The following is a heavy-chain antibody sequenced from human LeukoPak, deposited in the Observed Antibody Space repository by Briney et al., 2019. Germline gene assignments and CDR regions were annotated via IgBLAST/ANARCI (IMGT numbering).Heavy chain of an antibody. Sequence: ISHSGSTNYNPSLKSRVTMSVDKSKNHFSLKLSSVTAADTAMYYCARDRATVVTRWFDPWGQGTLVTVSS. J-gene: IGHJ5*02. CDR3: ARDRATVVTRWFDP. CDR2: ISHSGST. V-gene: IGHV4-4*02. D-gene: IGHD4-23*01.